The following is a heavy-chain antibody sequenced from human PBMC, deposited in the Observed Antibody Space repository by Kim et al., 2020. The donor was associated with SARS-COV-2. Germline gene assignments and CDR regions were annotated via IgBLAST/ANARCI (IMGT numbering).Heavy chain of an antibody. V-gene: IGHV4-39*01. CDR3: ARLNPLWNYVHTWDY. Sequence: SETLSLTCTVSGGSISSSSYYWGWIRQPPGKGLEWIGSIYYSGSTYYNPSLKSRVTISVDTSKNQFSLKLSSVTAADTAVYYCARLNPLWNYVHTWDYWGQGTLVTVSS. CDR1: GGSISSSSYY. CDR2: IYYSGST. D-gene: IGHD1-7*01. J-gene: IGHJ4*02.